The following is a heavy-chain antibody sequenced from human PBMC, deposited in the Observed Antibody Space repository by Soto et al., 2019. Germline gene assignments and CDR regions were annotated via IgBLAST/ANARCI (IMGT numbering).Heavy chain of an antibody. Sequence: GGSLRLSCAASGFIFSTYAMNWVRQAPGKGLELVASIDQSGGTAYYAESVRGRFAISRDNSINTLYLQMSSLRAEDTALYFCAPPRGYRFFDAVDIWGQGTMVTVSS. CDR1: GFIFSTYA. CDR3: APPRGYRFFDAVDI. V-gene: IGHV3-23*01. CDR2: IDQSGGTA. D-gene: IGHD1-1*01. J-gene: IGHJ3*02.